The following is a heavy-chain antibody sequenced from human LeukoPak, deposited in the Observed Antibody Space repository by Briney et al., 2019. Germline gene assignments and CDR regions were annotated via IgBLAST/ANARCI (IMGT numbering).Heavy chain of an antibody. Sequence: PLRLSCAASGFTFSSYAMHWVRQAPGKGLEWMAVISYDGSNKYYADSVKGRFTISRDNSKNTLYLQMNSLRAEDTAVYYCARGQRTSWYTNFDYWGQGTLVTVSS. CDR3: ARGQRTSWYTNFDY. D-gene: IGHD6-13*01. CDR2: ISYDGSNK. J-gene: IGHJ4*02. CDR1: GFTFSSYA. V-gene: IGHV3-30-3*01.